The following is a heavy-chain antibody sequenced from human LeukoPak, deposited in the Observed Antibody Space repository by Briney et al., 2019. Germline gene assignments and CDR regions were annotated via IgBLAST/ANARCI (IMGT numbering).Heavy chain of an antibody. CDR1: GYTFTGYY. CDR3: ARDARAAAAPFDY. J-gene: IGHJ4*02. Sequence: ASVKVSCKASGYTFTGYYMHWVRQAPGQGLEWIGWINPNSGGTNYAQKFQGRVTMTRDTSISTAYMELRRLRSDDTAVYYCARDARAAAAPFDYWGQGTLVTVSS. V-gene: IGHV1-2*02. CDR2: INPNSGGT. D-gene: IGHD6-13*01.